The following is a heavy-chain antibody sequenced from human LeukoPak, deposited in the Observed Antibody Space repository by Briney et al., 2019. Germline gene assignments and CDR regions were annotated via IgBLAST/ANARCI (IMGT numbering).Heavy chain of an antibody. CDR2: INYDGSST. CDR1: GFTFSNYW. D-gene: IGHD5-24*01. CDR3: AKVQEMGTILPPFHS. Sequence: PGGSLRLSCAASGFTFSNYWMHWVRQAPGKGLVWVSHINYDGSSTTYADSVKGRVTISRDNAKNTLYLQVNSLRAADTAVYYCAKVQEMGTILPPFHSWGQGTLVTVSS. V-gene: IGHV3-74*03. J-gene: IGHJ4*02.